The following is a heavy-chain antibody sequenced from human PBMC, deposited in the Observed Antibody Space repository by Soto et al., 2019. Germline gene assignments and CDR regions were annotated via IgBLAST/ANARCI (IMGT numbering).Heavy chain of an antibody. CDR2: IDPSDSYT. CDR3: ARHREYCSGGSCYRLYGY. Sequence: EVQLVQSGAEVKKPGESLRISCKGSGYSFTSYWISWVRQMPGKGLEWMGRIDPSDSYTNYSPSFQGHVTISADKSISTAYLQWSSLKASDTAMYYCARHREYCSGGSCYRLYGYWGQGTLVTVSS. CDR1: GYSFTSYW. V-gene: IGHV5-10-1*01. D-gene: IGHD2-15*01. J-gene: IGHJ4*02.